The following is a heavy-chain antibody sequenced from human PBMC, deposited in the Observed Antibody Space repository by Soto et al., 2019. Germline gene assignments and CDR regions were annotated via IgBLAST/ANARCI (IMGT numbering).Heavy chain of an antibody. J-gene: IGHJ5*02. CDR3: ARVPGP. V-gene: IGHV4-59*12. CDR1: GGSISSYY. Sequence: SETLSLTCTVSGGSISSYYWSWIRQPPGKGLEWIGYIYYSGSTYYNPSLKSRVTISVDTSKNQFSLKLRSVTAADTAVYYCARVPGPWGQGTLVTVS. CDR2: IYYSGST.